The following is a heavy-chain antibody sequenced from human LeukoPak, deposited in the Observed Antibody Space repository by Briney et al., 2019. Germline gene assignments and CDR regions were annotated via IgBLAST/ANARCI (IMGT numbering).Heavy chain of an antibody. V-gene: IGHV1-46*01. CDR1: GYTFTSYY. D-gene: IGHD1-26*01. Sequence: GASVKVSCKASGYTFTSYYMHWVRQAPGQGLEWMGLIKPTGGGTIYAEKFQGRVTMTRDTSASTVYMELGSLTSEVTAVYYCARGDSGSYYYWGQGTLVTVSS. J-gene: IGHJ4*02. CDR2: IKPTGGGT. CDR3: ARGDSGSYYY.